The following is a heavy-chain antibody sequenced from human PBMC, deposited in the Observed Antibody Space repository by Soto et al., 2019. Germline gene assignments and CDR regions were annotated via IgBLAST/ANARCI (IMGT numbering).Heavy chain of an antibody. CDR1: GFTFSSYS. CDR3: ARDDILTGCLDY. J-gene: IGHJ4*02. V-gene: IGHV3-21*01. Sequence: SGGSLRLSCAASGFTFSSYSMNWVRQAPGKGLEWVSSISSSSSYIYYADSVKGRFTISRDNAKNSLYLQMNSLRAEDTAVYYCARDDILTGCLDYSGQGTLVTVSS. CDR2: ISSSSSYI. D-gene: IGHD3-9*01.